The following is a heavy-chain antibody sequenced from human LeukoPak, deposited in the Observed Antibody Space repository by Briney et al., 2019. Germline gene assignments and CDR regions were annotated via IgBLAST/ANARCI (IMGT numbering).Heavy chain of an antibody. CDR1: GFNFSDYY. J-gene: IGHJ4*02. CDR2: ISSSGFPT. Sequence: GGSLRLSCAASGFNFSDYYMSWIRQAPGKGREWVSYISSSGFPTYYAGSVKGRFTISRDNARNSLYLQMNSLAPEDTALYYCARGKRRFDYWGQGTLVSVSS. V-gene: IGHV3-11*01. CDR3: ARGKRRFDY.